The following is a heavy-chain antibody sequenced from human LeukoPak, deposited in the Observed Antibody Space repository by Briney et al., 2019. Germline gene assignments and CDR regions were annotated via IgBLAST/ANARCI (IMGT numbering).Heavy chain of an antibody. Sequence: GGSLRLSCVASGFTFSSSWMTWVRQAPGMGLERVANIKADGTGKYYVDSVRGRFSISRDNAKNSLYLELNSLRAEDTAVYYCARYGNGAWLAHYSFDIWGQGTMVTVSS. D-gene: IGHD6-19*01. CDR1: GFTFSSSW. CDR3: ARYGNGAWLAHYSFDI. V-gene: IGHV3-7*01. CDR2: IKADGTGK. J-gene: IGHJ3*02.